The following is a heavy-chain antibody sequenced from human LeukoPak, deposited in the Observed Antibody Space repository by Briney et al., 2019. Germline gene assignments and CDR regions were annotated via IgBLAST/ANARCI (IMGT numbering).Heavy chain of an antibody. J-gene: IGHJ4*02. V-gene: IGHV3-23*01. D-gene: IGHD3-9*01. Sequence: GASLRLSCPASGCTFSNYAMSWVRQAPGKGLEWVSAVSGRDDSTYYADSVKGRFTISRDNSKNTLYLQMNCLRAEDTAVYYCAKWGDYDILTGYYDSDYWGQGTLVTVSS. CDR3: AKWGDYDILTGYYDSDY. CDR1: GCTFSNYA. CDR2: VSGRDDST.